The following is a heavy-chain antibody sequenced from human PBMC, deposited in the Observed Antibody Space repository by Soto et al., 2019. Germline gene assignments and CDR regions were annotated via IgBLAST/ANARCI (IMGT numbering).Heavy chain of an antibody. CDR1: GYTFTNYG. V-gene: IGHV1-18*01. Sequence: QVQLVQSGAEVKKPGASVKVSCKASGYTFTNYGITWVRQAPGQGLEWMGWISTYNGDTNYAQKVQGRVTMTTDTSTSKDYMELRSLTSDDTALYYCVRGAGVFDHWGQGTLITVSS. CDR2: ISTYNGDT. J-gene: IGHJ4*02. D-gene: IGHD3-10*01. CDR3: VRGAGVFDH.